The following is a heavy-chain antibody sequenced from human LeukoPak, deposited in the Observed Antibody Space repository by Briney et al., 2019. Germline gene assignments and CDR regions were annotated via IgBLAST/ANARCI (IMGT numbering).Heavy chain of an antibody. J-gene: IGHJ4*02. CDR1: GGSISLWQ. Sequence: PAETLSLTCTVSGGSISLWQWNWIRQPAGMGLEWIGRCCTGGGPNYNPSLKSRVTMSLDTSKNQFLKLSSVTAADTAVYFCATGAGPFDYWGQGILVTVSS. V-gene: IGHV4-4*07. CDR3: ATGAGPFDY. D-gene: IGHD4-17*01. CDR2: CCTGGGP.